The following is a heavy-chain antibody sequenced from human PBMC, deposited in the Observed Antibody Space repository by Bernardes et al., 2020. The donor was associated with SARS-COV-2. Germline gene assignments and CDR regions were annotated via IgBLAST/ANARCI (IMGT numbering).Heavy chain of an antibody. V-gene: IGHV3-11*06. CDR1: SDGY. CDR2: ISSDGSHT. CDR3: GRETFSYGNIDS. D-gene: IGHD5-18*01. Sequence: GGSLRLSCVALSDGYMSWIRQAPGKGLEWLTYISSDGSHTNYADSVKGRFTISRDNAQNSLYLQMTNLRAEDTAVYYCGRETFSYGNIDSWDLGTLVTVSS. J-gene: IGHJ4*02.